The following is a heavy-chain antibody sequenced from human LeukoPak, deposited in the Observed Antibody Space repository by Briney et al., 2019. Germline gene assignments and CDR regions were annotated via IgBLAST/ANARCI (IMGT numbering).Heavy chain of an antibody. CDR3: ARQCGASSNFDY. J-gene: IGHJ4*02. CDR1: GGSISSYY. V-gene: IGHV4-59*08. D-gene: IGHD2-15*01. Sequence: SETLSLTCNVSGGSISSYYWSWIRQPPGEGLEWIGYVYYSGYTKYNPSLESRVSISVDTSKNQFSLKLSSVTAADTAVYYCARQCGASSNFDYWGQGTPVTVSS. CDR2: VYYSGYT.